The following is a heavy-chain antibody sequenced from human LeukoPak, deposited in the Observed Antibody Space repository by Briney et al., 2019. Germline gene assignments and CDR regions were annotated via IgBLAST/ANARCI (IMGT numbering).Heavy chain of an antibody. Sequence: PSETLSLTCTVSGGSISSSSYYWGWIRQPPGKGLEWIGSIYYSGSTYYNPSLKSRVIISVDTSKNQFSLKLSSVTAADTAVYYCARDTGSYSWFNPWGQGTLVTVSS. CDR3: ARDTGSYSWFNP. J-gene: IGHJ5*02. CDR1: GGSISSSSYY. D-gene: IGHD1-26*01. V-gene: IGHV4-39*07. CDR2: IYYSGST.